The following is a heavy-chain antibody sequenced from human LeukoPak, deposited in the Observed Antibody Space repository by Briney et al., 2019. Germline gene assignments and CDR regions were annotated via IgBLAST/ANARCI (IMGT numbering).Heavy chain of an antibody. V-gene: IGHV1-18*01. CDR2: ISAYNGNT. Sequence: ASVKVSRKASGYTFTSYGISWVRQAPGQGLEWMGWISAYNGNTNYAQKLQGRVTMTTDTSTSTAYMELRSLRSDDTAVYYCARADPDYEGWYFDLWGRGTLVTVSS. CDR1: GYTFTSYG. J-gene: IGHJ2*01. CDR3: ARADPDYEGWYFDL. D-gene: IGHD4-17*01.